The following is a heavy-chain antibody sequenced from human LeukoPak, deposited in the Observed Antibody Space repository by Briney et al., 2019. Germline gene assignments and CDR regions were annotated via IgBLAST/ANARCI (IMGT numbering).Heavy chain of an antibody. Sequence: GGSLRLSCAASGFTFSNYGLSWVRQAPGEGLEWISYISSDSSAIYYADSVKGRFTISRDNAKNSLYLQMNSLRAEDTAVYYCARAARYCTAGSCSRGYMDVWGKGTTVTVSS. CDR2: ISSDSSAI. CDR1: GFTFSNYG. V-gene: IGHV3-48*01. D-gene: IGHD2-15*01. J-gene: IGHJ6*03. CDR3: ARAARYCTAGSCSRGYMDV.